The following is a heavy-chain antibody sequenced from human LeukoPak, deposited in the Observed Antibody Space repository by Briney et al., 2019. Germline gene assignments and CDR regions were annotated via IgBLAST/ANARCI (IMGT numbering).Heavy chain of an antibody. V-gene: IGHV3-23*01. CDR2: ISGSGGST. CDR3: AKGNEWLQALDY. D-gene: IGHD5-24*01. J-gene: IGHJ4*02. Sequence: GGSLRLSCAASGFTFRGYWMSWVRQAPGKGLEWVSAISGSGGSTYYADSVKGRFTISRDNSKNTLYLQMNSLRAEDTAVYYCAKGNEWLQALDYWGQGTLVTVSS. CDR1: GFTFRGYW.